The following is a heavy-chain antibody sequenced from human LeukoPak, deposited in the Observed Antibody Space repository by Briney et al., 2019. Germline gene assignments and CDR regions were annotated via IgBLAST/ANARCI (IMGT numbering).Heavy chain of an antibody. Sequence: GGSLRLSCAASGFTFSSYAMHWVRQAPGKGLEWVAVISYDGSNKYYADSVKGRFTISRDNSKNTLYLQMNSLRAEDTAVYYCAKAGSGSLPVYYYYYMDVWGKGTTVTISS. J-gene: IGHJ6*03. CDR2: ISYDGSNK. CDR3: AKAGSGSLPVYYYYYMDV. CDR1: GFTFSSYA. V-gene: IGHV3-30*04. D-gene: IGHD3-10*01.